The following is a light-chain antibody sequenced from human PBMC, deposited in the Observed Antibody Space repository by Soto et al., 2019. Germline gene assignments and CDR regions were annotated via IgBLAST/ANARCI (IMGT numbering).Light chain of an antibody. Sequence: ESVLTQSPGTLSLSPGERATLSCRASQSVSSIFLAWYQQKPGQAPRLLIYGASSRATGIPDRFSGRGSGTDFTLTNSRLELEDSAVYYCQQYGSSRTFGQGTKLEIK. V-gene: IGKV3-20*01. CDR1: QSVSSIF. J-gene: IGKJ2*01. CDR2: GAS. CDR3: QQYGSSRT.